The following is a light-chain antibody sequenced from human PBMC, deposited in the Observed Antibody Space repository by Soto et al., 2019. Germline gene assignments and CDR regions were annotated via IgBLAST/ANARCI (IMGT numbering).Light chain of an antibody. V-gene: IGKV3-15*01. Sequence: EIVMTQSPATLSVSPGERATLSCRASQSVDSNLAWYQQKPGQAPRLLIYGASTRATGISARFSGSGSGTEFTLTISSLQSEDFATYYCQQYNNWPVTFGGGTKVDIK. CDR2: GAS. J-gene: IGKJ4*01. CDR1: QSVDSN. CDR3: QQYNNWPVT.